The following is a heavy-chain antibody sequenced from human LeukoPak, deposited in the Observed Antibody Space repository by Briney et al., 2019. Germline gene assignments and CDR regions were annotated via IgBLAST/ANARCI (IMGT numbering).Heavy chain of an antibody. J-gene: IGHJ4*02. CDR2: IYSGGST. CDR1: GFTFSSYW. CDR3: ARLYDSSGYPYYFDY. D-gene: IGHD3-22*01. V-gene: IGHV3-53*01. Sequence: GGSLRLSCAASGFTFSSYWMSWVRQAPGKGLEWVSVIYSGGSTYYADSVKGRFTISRDNSKNTLYLQMNSLRAEDTAVYYCARLYDSSGYPYYFDYWGQGTLVTVSS.